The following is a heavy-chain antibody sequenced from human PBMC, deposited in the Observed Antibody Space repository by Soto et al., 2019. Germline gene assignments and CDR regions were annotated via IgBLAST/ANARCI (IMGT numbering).Heavy chain of an antibody. D-gene: IGHD2-21*02. CDR2: ISYDGSNK. CDR3: SREVTRYFDL. Sequence: QVQLVESGGGVVQPGRSLRLSCAASGFTFSSYAMQWVRQAPGKGLEWVAVISYDGSNKYYADSVKGRFTISRDNSKNKLYLQMNSLRAEDTAVYYCSREVTRYFDLWGRGTLVTVSS. V-gene: IGHV3-30-3*01. CDR1: GFTFSSYA. J-gene: IGHJ2*01.